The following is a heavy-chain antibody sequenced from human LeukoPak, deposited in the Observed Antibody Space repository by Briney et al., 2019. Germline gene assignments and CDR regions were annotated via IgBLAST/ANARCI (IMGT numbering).Heavy chain of an antibody. Sequence: ASVKVSCKASGYTLTSYGISWVRQAPGQGLEWMGWISGYNSNTDYAQNLQGRVTMTTDTSTSTAYMELRSLRSDDTAVYYCARLRCGWTNLYYFDYWGQGTLVTVSS. V-gene: IGHV1-18*01. J-gene: IGHJ4*02. D-gene: IGHD6-19*01. CDR2: ISGYNSNT. CDR1: GYTLTSYG. CDR3: ARLRCGWTNLYYFDY.